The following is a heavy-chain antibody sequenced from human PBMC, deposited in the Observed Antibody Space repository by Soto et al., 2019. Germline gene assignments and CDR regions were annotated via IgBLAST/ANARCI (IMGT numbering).Heavy chain of an antibody. CDR1: GDSVSSGTFY. J-gene: IGHJ4*02. V-gene: IGHV4-61*01. CDR3: ARGLDYVGFDY. CDR2: IYYRGST. Sequence: PSETLSLTCTVSGDSVSSGTFYWSWIRQPPGKGLEWIGYIYYRGSTNYNPSLKSRVTISIDTSRNQFSLKLSSVTAADTALYYCARGLDYVGFDYWGQGTLVTVSS. D-gene: IGHD4-17*01.